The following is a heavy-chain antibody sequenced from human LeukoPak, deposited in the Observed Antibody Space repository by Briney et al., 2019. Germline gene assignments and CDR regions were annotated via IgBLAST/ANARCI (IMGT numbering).Heavy chain of an antibody. CDR1: GFTFSSYS. Sequence: GGSLRLSCAASGFTFSSYSMNWVRQAPGKGLEWVSSISSSSSYIYYADSVKGRFTISRDNAKNSLYLQMNSLRAEDTAVYYCARGTADFWSGYYSWFDPWGQGTLVTVSS. CDR3: ARGTADFWSGYYSWFDP. CDR2: ISSSSSYI. D-gene: IGHD3-3*01. J-gene: IGHJ5*02. V-gene: IGHV3-21*01.